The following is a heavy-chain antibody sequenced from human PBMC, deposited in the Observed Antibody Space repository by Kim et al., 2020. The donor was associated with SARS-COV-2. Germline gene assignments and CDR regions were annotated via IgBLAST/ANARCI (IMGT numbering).Heavy chain of an antibody. Sequence: GGSLRLSCAASGFTFSSYWMTWVRQAPGKGLEWVANINQDGNQNYSVDSVKGRFTISRDNAKNSLFLQMNSLRAEDTAVYYCARDGDLYSSGKDAFDIWGQGTLVTVSS. CDR1: GFTFSSYW. J-gene: IGHJ3*02. CDR2: INQDGNQN. V-gene: IGHV3-7*01. D-gene: IGHD6-19*01. CDR3: ARDGDLYSSGKDAFDI.